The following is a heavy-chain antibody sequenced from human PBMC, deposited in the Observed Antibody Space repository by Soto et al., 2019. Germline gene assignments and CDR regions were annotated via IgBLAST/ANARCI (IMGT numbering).Heavy chain of an antibody. J-gene: IGHJ4*02. CDR2: IYQTGST. V-gene: IGHV4-4*02. CDR3: ARAMVTIEY. CDR1: GGSISSSTW. D-gene: IGHD5-18*01. Sequence: PSETLSLTCAVSGGSISSSTWWGWVRQPPGKGLEWIGEIYQTGSTNYNPSLKSRVTISVDKSKNQFSLKLNSVTAADTAVYFCARAMVTIEYWGQGTLVTVSS.